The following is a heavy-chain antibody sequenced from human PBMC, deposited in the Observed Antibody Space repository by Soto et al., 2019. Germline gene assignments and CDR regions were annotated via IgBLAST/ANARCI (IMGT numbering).Heavy chain of an antibody. V-gene: IGHV3-20*01. Sequence: SLRLYCAATRFAYGDYGNLGGRRATEKRLEWVSGINWNGGSTGYADSVKGRFTISRDNAKNSLYLQMNSLRAEDTALYHCARDRLVVVVAADYYYMDVWGKGTTVTVSS. J-gene: IGHJ6*03. CDR1: RFAYGDYG. CDR3: ARDRLVVVVAADYYYMDV. CDR2: INWNGGST. D-gene: IGHD2-15*01.